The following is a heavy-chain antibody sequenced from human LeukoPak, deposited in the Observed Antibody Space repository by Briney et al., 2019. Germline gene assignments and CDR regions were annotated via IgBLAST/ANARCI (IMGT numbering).Heavy chain of an antibody. Sequence: GGSLRLSCAASGFTFSGSAMHWVRQASGKGLEGVGRIRSKANSYATAYAASVKGRFTISRDDSKNTAYLQMNSLKTEDTAVYYCTSPTHDYSNWPSYYWGQGTLVTVSS. CDR3: TSPTHDYSNWPSYY. V-gene: IGHV3-73*01. D-gene: IGHD4-11*01. J-gene: IGHJ4*02. CDR2: IRSKANSYAT. CDR1: GFTFSGSA.